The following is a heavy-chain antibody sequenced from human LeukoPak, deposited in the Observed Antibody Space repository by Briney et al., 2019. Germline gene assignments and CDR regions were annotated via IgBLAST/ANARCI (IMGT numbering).Heavy chain of an antibody. V-gene: IGHV3-13*05. Sequence: GGSLRLSCAASGFTLSSYDMHWVRQPTGKSLEWVSGFDLAGDPHYSGSVKGRFTISRDSAKNSLYLQMNSLSAGDTAVYFCARTSRPGDSARGFFDLWGRGTLVTVSS. CDR3: ARTSRPGDSARGFFDL. J-gene: IGHJ2*01. D-gene: IGHD7-27*01. CDR2: FDLAGDP. CDR1: GFTLSSYD.